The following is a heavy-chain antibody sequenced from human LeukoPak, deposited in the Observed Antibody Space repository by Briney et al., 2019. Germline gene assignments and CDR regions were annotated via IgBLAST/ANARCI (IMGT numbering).Heavy chain of an antibody. Sequence: PSEALSLTCTVSGGSISGSSYYWGWIRQPPGKGLEWIGSIYYSGSTYYNPSLKSRVTISVDTSKNQFSLKLNSVTATDTAVYYCASVSGSYSYWYFDLWGRGTLVTVSS. CDR2: IYYSGST. CDR3: ASVSGSYSYWYFDL. CDR1: GGSISGSSYY. V-gene: IGHV4-39*01. J-gene: IGHJ2*01. D-gene: IGHD1-26*01.